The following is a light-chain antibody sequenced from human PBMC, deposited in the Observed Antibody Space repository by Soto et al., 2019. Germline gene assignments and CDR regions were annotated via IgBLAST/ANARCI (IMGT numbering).Light chain of an antibody. CDR2: KAS. CDR3: QQRSNWPLLT. V-gene: IGKV1-5*03. J-gene: IGKJ4*01. CDR1: QSISSW. Sequence: DIQMTQSPSTLSASVGDRVTITCRVSQSISSWLAWYQQKPGKAPKLLIYKASGLESGVPSRFSGSGSGTDFTLTISSLEPEDFAVYYCQQRSNWPLLTFGGGTKVDIK.